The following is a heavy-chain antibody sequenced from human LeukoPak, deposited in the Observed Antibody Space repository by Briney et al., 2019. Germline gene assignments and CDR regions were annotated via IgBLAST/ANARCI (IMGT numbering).Heavy chain of an antibody. J-gene: IGHJ6*02. CDR2: ISGSGGST. V-gene: IGHV3-23*01. D-gene: IGHD3-3*01. CDR1: GFTFSSYA. Sequence: GGSLRLSCAASGFTFSSYAMSWVRQAPGKGLEWVSAISGSGGSTYYVDSVKGRFTISRDNSKNTLYLQMNSLRAEDTAVYYCAKGSRFLEWLLSEPYYYYGMDVWGQGTTVTVSS. CDR3: AKGSRFLEWLLSEPYYYYGMDV.